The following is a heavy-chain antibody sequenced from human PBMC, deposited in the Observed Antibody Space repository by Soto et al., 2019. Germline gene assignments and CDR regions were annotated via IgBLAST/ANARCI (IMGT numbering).Heavy chain of an antibody. J-gene: IGHJ2*01. CDR1: GFTFSSYA. CDR2: ISGSGGST. D-gene: IGHD2-21*02. CDR3: AKDLGAYCGGDCYSAYFDL. Sequence: EVQLLESGGGLVQPGGSLRLSCAASGFTFSSYAMSWVRQAPGKGLEWVSAISGSGGSTYYADSVKGRFTISRDNSKNTLYLQMNSLRAEDTAVYYCAKDLGAYCGGDCYSAYFDLCGRGTLVTVSS. V-gene: IGHV3-23*01.